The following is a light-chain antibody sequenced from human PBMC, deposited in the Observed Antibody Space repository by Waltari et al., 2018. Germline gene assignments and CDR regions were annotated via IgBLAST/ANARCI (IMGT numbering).Light chain of an antibody. CDR2: AAS. J-gene: IGKJ5*01. Sequence: DIHMTQSPSSLSASVGDRVTTTCRASQVITNYLPWYQQKPGKVPKALIFAASTSQSGAPSRFSASGSGTYFPLTGSRLQPEDVATYCCQHYSSAPFTFGQGTRLEIK. V-gene: IGKV1-27*01. CDR3: QHYSSAPFT. CDR1: QVITNY.